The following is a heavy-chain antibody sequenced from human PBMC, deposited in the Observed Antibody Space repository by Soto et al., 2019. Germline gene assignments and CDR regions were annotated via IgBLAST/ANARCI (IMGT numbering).Heavy chain of an antibody. V-gene: IGHV4-34*01. J-gene: IGHJ4*02. CDR3: ARGWRAVAGIDYFDY. CDR2: INHSGST. Sequence: PSETLSLTCAVYGGSFSGYYWSWIRQPPGKGLEWIGEINHSGSTNYNPSLKSRVTISVDTSKNQFSLKLSSVTAADTAVYYCARGWRAVAGIDYFDYWGQGTLVTVSS. D-gene: IGHD6-19*01. CDR1: GGSFSGYY.